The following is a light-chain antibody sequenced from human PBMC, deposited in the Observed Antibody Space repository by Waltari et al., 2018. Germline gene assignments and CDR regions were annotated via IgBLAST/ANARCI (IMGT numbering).Light chain of an antibody. CDR3: QQYGSSPLVT. CDR2: GAA. J-gene: IGKJ5*01. CDR1: QSVSSSY. Sequence: TVFTKSQGSLSFSPVARAPLSCRASQSVSSSYFACYQQRPGQAPRLLIYGAASRATGIPDRFSGSGSATDFTLTISRLEPEEFAVYYCQQYGSSPLVTFGQGTRLEIK. V-gene: IGKV3-20*01.